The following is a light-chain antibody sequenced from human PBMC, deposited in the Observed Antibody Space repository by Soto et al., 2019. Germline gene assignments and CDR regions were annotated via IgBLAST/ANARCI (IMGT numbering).Light chain of an antibody. J-gene: IGKJ1*01. Sequence: EIVLTQSPGTLSLSPGVRATLSCRASQSVSSNYLAWYQQKPGQAPRLLMYGASSRATGIPDRFSGSGSGTDFTLTISRLEPEDFAVYYCQQYVNSPPTFGHGTKVEIK. CDR3: QQYVNSPPT. V-gene: IGKV3-20*01. CDR1: QSVSSNY. CDR2: GAS.